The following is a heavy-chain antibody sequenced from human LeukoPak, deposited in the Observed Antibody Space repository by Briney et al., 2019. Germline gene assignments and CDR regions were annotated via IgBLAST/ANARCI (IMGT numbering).Heavy chain of an antibody. D-gene: IGHD6-13*01. CDR1: GGSISSSNW. Sequence: SGTLSLTCAVSGGSISSSNWWSWVRQPPGKGLEWIGEIYHSGSTNYNPSLKSRVTISVDKSKNQFSLKLSSVTAADTAVYYCASFRPDIAAAVPSFDYWGQGTLVTVSS. CDR2: IYHSGST. J-gene: IGHJ4*02. CDR3: ASFRPDIAAAVPSFDY. V-gene: IGHV4-4*02.